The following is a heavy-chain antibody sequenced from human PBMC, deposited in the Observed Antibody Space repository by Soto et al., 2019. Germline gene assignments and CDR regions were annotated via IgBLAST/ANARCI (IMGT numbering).Heavy chain of an antibody. Sequence: QVQLVQSGAEVKKPGSSVKVSCKASGGTFSSYAISWVRQAPGQGLEWMGGIIPIFGTANYAQKCQGRVTITADESTSTAYMELGSLRSEDTAVYYCATHPMATITYYSGMDVWGQGTTVTVSS. D-gene: IGHD5-12*01. CDR3: ATHPMATITYYSGMDV. CDR1: GGTFSSYA. CDR2: IIPIFGTA. J-gene: IGHJ6*02. V-gene: IGHV1-69*12.